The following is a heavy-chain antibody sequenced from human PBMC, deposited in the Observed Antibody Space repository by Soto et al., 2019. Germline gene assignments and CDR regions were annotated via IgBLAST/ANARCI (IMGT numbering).Heavy chain of an antibody. J-gene: IGHJ5*02. V-gene: IGHV4-34*09. CDR2: INHSKST. Sequence: SETLSLTCAVYGGSFSGYYWSWIRQPPGKGLEWIGEINHSKSTNYNPSLKSRVTISVDTSKNQFSLKLTSVTAADTAVYYCARSVFPWGQGTLVTVSS. CDR1: GGSFSGYY. CDR3: ARSVFP.